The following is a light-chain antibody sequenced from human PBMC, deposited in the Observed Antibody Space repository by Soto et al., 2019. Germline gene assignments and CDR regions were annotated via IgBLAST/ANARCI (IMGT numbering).Light chain of an antibody. Sequence: DIQMTQSPSTLSASVGDRVTITCRASQSINRWLAWYQQRPVKAPKILIHKASSLEAGVPSRFSGSDSGTEFTLTISSVQPDDFATYFCLQYNIYPLSFGGGTKVEIK. J-gene: IGKJ4*01. V-gene: IGKV1-5*03. CDR2: KAS. CDR3: LQYNIYPLS. CDR1: QSINRW.